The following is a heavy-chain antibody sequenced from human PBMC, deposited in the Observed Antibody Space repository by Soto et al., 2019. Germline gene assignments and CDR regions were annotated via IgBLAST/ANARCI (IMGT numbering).Heavy chain of an antibody. V-gene: IGHV3-33*01. Sequence: QVQLVESGGGVVQPGRTLRLSCAASGYTFSRYGMHWLHQAQGKGLEWVAVIWYDGSNKYYADSVKGRFTISRDNSKNTLYLQMNSLRAEDTAVYYCARGGLTDYFDYWGQGTLVTVSS. CDR1: GYTFSRYG. D-gene: IGHD2-21*02. J-gene: IGHJ4*02. CDR2: IWYDGSNK. CDR3: ARGGLTDYFDY.